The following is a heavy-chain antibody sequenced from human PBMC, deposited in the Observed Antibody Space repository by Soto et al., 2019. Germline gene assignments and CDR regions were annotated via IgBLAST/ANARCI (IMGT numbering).Heavy chain of an antibody. V-gene: IGHV3-23*01. CDR1: GFTLSSYA. Sequence: XGSLRLSCAASGFTLSSYAMGWVRQAPGKGLEWVSAISGSGGSTYYADSVKGRFTISRDNSKNTLYLQMNSLRAEDTAVYYCAKDFSVAGLDAFDIWGQGTMVTVSS. J-gene: IGHJ3*02. CDR3: AKDFSVAGLDAFDI. D-gene: IGHD6-19*01. CDR2: ISGSGGST.